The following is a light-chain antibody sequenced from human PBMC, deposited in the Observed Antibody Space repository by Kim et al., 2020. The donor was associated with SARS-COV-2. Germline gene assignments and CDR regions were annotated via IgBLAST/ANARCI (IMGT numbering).Light chain of an antibody. Sequence: IVLTQSPGTLSVFPGETATLSCRASQSVAGDYFAWYQQKPGQAPRLLIFDASTRATGISDRFSGSGSGTDFSLTISRLEPEDFAVYYCQQYGTSSCTFGQGTNLEI. CDR3: QQYGTSSCT. J-gene: IGKJ2*02. CDR2: DAS. V-gene: IGKV3-20*01. CDR1: QSVAGDY.